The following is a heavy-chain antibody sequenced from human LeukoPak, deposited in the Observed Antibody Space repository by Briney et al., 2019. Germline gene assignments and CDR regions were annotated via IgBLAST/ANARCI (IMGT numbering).Heavy chain of an antibody. CDR1: GGSMNSGSYA. CDR3: ARGGWTTGTTRAFDF. CDR2: IYTSGST. D-gene: IGHD1-1*01. J-gene: IGHJ3*01. Sequence: PSETLSLTCTVSGGSMNSGSYAWSWVRQPAGKGLEWIGRIYTSGSTNYNPSLKSRASISVDTSKNQFSLKLGSVTATDMGVYYCARGGWTTGTTRAFDFWGQGTRVTVSS. V-gene: IGHV4-61*02.